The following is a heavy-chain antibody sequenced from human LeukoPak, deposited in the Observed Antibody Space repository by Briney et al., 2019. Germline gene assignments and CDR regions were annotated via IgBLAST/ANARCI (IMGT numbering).Heavy chain of an antibody. J-gene: IGHJ3*01. CDR1: GYSFTDFY. CDR3: AREGATPTPNNSFDL. Sequence: ASVKVSCKASGYSFTDFYIHWVRQAPGQGLEWMGWINPNNGGTNYTQKFQGRVTMTRDTSISTAYMALSRLRSDDTAIYYCAREGATPTPNNSFDLWGQGTRVTVSS. D-gene: IGHD1-26*01. CDR2: INPNNGGT. V-gene: IGHV1-2*02.